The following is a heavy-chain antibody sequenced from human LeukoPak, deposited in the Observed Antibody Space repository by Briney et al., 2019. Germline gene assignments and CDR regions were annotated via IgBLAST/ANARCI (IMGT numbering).Heavy chain of an antibody. V-gene: IGHV4-61*02. CDR2: IYTSGST. D-gene: IGHD2-2*01. CDR3: ARVGVVVPAATFDY. CDR1: GGSFSSGSYY. Sequence: SETLSLTCTVSGGSFSSGSYYWSWLRQPAGMGLEWIGRIYTSGSTNYNPSLKSRVTISVDTSKNQFSLKLSSVTAADTAVYYCARVGVVVPAATFDYWGQGTLVTVSS. J-gene: IGHJ4*02.